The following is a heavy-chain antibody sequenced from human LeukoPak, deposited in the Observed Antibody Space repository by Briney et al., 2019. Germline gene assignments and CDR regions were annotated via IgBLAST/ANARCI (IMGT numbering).Heavy chain of an antibody. D-gene: IGHD3-9*01. Sequence: SETLSLPCTVSGGSISSSSYFWGRIPQPPGEGGEWIGMIYYSGSTYYNPALKSRVTISVDTSKNQFSLKLSSVTAADTAVYYCARQLYYDILTGSGNLFDYWGQGTLVTVSS. CDR1: GGSISSSSYF. CDR3: ARQLYYDILTGSGNLFDY. CDR2: IYYSGST. J-gene: IGHJ4*02. V-gene: IGHV4-39*01.